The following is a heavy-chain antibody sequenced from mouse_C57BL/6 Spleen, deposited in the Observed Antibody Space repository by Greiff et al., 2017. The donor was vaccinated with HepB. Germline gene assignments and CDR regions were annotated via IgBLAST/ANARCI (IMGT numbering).Heavy chain of an antibody. Sequence: QVHVKQPGAELVRPGSSVKLSCKASGYTFTSYWMHWVKQRPIQGLEWIGNIDPSDSETHYNQKFKDKATLTVDKSSSTAYMQLSSLTSEDSAVYYCARFPIYYCNYVGYFDVWGTGTTVTVSS. CDR2: IDPSDSET. J-gene: IGHJ1*03. CDR1: GYTFTSYW. V-gene: IGHV1-52*01. D-gene: IGHD2-1*01. CDR3: ARFPIYYCNYVGYFDV.